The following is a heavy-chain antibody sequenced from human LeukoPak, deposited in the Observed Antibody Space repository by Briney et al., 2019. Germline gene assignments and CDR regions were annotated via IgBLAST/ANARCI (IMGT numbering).Heavy chain of an antibody. D-gene: IGHD3-9*01. Sequence: PSETLSLTCSVSGGSISSYYWSWIRQPPGKGLEWIGYIYSSGSTNYNPSLKSRVTISVDTSKNQFSPKLSSVTAADTAVYYCAREQRYPMDVWGQGTTVTVSS. V-gene: IGHV4-4*08. CDR3: AREQRYPMDV. J-gene: IGHJ6*02. CDR2: IYSSGST. CDR1: GGSISSYY.